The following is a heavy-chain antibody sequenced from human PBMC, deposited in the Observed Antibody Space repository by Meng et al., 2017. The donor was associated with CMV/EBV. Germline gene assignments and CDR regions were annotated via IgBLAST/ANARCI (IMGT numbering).Heavy chain of an antibody. CDR1: GFTVSSNY. V-gene: IGHV3-53*01. Sequence: GESLKISCAASGFTVSSNYMSWVRQAPGKGLEWVSVIYSGGSTYYADSVKGRFTISRDNSQNTLYLQMNSLRAEDTAVYYCANLMTHGFDYWGQGTLVTVSS. D-gene: IGHD2-8*01. CDR2: IYSGGST. J-gene: IGHJ4*02. CDR3: ANLMTHGFDY.